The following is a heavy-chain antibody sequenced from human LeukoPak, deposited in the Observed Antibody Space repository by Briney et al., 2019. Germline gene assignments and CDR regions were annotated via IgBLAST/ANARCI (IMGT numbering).Heavy chain of an antibody. CDR2: IKQDGSEK. CDR3: ARRRGSYSDDY. Sequence: GGSLRLSCAASGFTFSSYVMHWVRQAPGKGLEWVANIKQDGSEKYYVDSVKGRFTISRDNAKNSLYLQMNSLRAEDTAVYYCARRRGSYSDDYWGQGTLVTVSS. CDR1: GFTFSSYV. V-gene: IGHV3-7*01. D-gene: IGHD1-26*01. J-gene: IGHJ4*02.